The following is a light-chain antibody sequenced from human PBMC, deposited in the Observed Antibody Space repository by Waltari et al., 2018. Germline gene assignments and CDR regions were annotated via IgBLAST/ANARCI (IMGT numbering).Light chain of an antibody. CDR3: EQYSDPPPWT. J-gene: IGKJ1*01. CDR1: QSVSDN. Sequence: EKVLTQSPATLSVSPGETATLPCRASQSVSDNVARYQQKPGHPPRLLIYGATSRAPGVPGRFRGTGSGTQFTLTISRLQSEDFAVYFCEQYSDPPPWTFGQGTKVELK. V-gene: IGKV3-15*01. CDR2: GAT.